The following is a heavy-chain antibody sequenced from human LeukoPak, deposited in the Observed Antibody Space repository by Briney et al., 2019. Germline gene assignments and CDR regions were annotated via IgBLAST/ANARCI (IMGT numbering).Heavy chain of an antibody. CDR2: INSDGSSI. V-gene: IGHV3-74*01. CDR1: GFTFSSNW. Sequence: GGSLRLSCAASGFTFSSNWMHWVRQAPGKGLVWVSRINSDGSSISYADSVKGRFTISRDNSKNTLYLQMNSLRAEDTAVYYCARGSYYGSGSYKGGLDYWGQGTLVTVSS. D-gene: IGHD3-10*01. J-gene: IGHJ4*02. CDR3: ARGSYYGSGSYKGGLDY.